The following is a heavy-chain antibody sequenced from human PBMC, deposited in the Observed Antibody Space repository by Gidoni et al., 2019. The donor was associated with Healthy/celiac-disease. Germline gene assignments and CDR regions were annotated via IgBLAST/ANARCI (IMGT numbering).Heavy chain of an antibody. V-gene: IGHV7-4-1*02. CDR3: ARDRQQLVPAEYFQH. J-gene: IGHJ1*01. CDR1: RYTFTSYA. Sequence: QVQLVQSGSELKKPVPSVKVSCKASRYTFTSYAMNWVRQAPGQGHEWMGWNNTNTGNPTYAQGFTGRFVFSLDTSVSTAYLQISSLKAEDTAVYYCARDRQQLVPAEYFQHWGQGTLVTVSS. D-gene: IGHD6-13*01. CDR2: NNTNTGNP.